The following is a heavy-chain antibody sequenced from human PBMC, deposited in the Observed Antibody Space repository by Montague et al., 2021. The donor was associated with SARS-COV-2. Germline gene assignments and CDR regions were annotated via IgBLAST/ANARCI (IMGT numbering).Heavy chain of an antibody. Sequence: SETLSLTCTVSGGSINDFYWSWIRQRAGKGLEWIGRIFPGGSTNYVPSVKGRVTISVDTSKNHFSLKITSVTAADTAVYYCARDHQVAGTATDVWGQGTTVTVSS. J-gene: IGHJ6*02. D-gene: IGHD6-19*01. V-gene: IGHV4-4*07. CDR1: GGSINDFY. CDR3: ARDHQVAGTATDV. CDR2: IFPGGST.